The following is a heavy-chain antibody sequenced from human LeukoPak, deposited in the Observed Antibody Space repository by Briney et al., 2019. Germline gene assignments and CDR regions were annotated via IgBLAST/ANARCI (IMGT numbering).Heavy chain of an antibody. D-gene: IGHD3-3*01. CDR2: INSDGSST. V-gene: IGHV3-74*01. CDR3: ARHPGGPTYYDFWSGRTNGDAFDI. CDR1: GFTFSSYW. J-gene: IGHJ3*02. Sequence: PGGSLRLSCAASGFTFSSYWMHWVRQAPGKGLVWVSRINSDGSSTSYADSVKGRFTISRDNAKNSLYLQMNSLRAEDTAVYYCARHPGGPTYYDFWSGRTNGDAFDIWGQGTMVTVSS.